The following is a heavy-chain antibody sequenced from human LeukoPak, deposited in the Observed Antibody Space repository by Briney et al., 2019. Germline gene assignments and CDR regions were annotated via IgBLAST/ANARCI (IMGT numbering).Heavy chain of an antibody. CDR2: FDPEDGET. Sequence: ASVKVSCKASGYTFTSYYMHWVRQAPGKGLEWMGGFDPEDGETIYAQKFQGRVTMTEDTSTDTAYMELSSLRSEDTAVYYCATDLAEQLVDYWGQGTLVTVSS. D-gene: IGHD6-6*01. V-gene: IGHV1-24*01. CDR3: ATDLAEQLVDY. CDR1: GYTFTSYY. J-gene: IGHJ4*02.